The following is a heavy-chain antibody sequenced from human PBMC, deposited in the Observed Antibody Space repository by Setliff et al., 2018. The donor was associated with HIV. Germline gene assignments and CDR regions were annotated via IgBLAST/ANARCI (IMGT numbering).Heavy chain of an antibody. CDR2: ISGSGHFV. V-gene: IGHV3-21*03. Sequence: GESPKISCAASEVISTTYIGNWVRQAPGKGLEWLSSISGSGHFVKYAMSVRGRFTLSRDNSKKSLFLQMNNLTAADTGVYFCVRGSTKTTRGNGAFDLWGQGTMVTVSS. CDR1: EVISTTYI. J-gene: IGHJ3*01. D-gene: IGHD1-1*01. CDR3: VRGSTKTTRGNGAFDL.